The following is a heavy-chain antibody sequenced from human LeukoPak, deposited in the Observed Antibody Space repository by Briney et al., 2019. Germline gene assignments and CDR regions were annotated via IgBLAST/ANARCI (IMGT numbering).Heavy chain of an antibody. D-gene: IGHD3-10*01. J-gene: IGHJ4*02. CDR1: GGTFSSYA. V-gene: IGHV1-69*05. CDR3: ARETGAYYYGSGSYYNPGPFDY. Sequence: SVTVSCKASGGTFSSYAISWVRQAPGQGLEWMGGIIPIFGTSNYAQKFQGRVTITTDESTSTAYMELSSLRSEDTAVYYCARETGAYYYGSGSYYNPGPFDYWGQGTLVTVSS. CDR2: IIPIFGTS.